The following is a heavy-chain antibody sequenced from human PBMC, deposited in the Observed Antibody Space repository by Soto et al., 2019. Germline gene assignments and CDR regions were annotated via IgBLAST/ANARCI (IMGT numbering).Heavy chain of an antibody. CDR3: TTDPGYCSGGSCYLSDAFDI. V-gene: IGHV3-15*07. CDR1: GFTFSNAW. D-gene: IGHD2-15*01. J-gene: IGHJ3*02. Sequence: EVQLVESGGGLVKPGGSLRLSCAASGFTFSNAWMNWVRQAPGKGLEWVGRIKSKTDGGTTDHAAPVKGRFTISRDDSKNTLYLQMNSLKTEDTAVYYCTTDPGYCSGGSCYLSDAFDIWGQGTMVTVSS. CDR2: IKSKTDGGTT.